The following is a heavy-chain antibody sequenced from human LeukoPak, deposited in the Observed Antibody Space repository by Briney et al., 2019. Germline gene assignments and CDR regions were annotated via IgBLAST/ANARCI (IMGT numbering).Heavy chain of an antibody. V-gene: IGHV1-46*01. CDR2: INPSVGTT. CDR3: ARRPENYDYFDY. D-gene: IGHD1-14*01. J-gene: IGHJ4*01. CDR1: GYTYTRYY. Sequence: GASVKVSCQASGYTYTRYYMRWVRQAPGQRIEWMGMINPSVGTTVHAQKFQGRVTVTRDTSTSPVYMEMSSLRSEDTAVYYCARRPENYDYFDYWGERRLVTVSS.